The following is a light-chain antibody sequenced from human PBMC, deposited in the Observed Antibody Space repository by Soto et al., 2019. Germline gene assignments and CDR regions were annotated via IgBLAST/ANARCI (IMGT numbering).Light chain of an antibody. V-gene: IGLV2-8*01. CDR1: SSDVGGYNY. Sequence: QSALTQTPSASGSPGQSVTISCTGTSSDVGGYNYVSWYQQHPGTAPKLMIYEVSKRPSGVPDRFSGSKSGNTASLTVSGLQAEDEADYYCSSYAGSNNLVFGGGTKLTVL. J-gene: IGLJ2*01. CDR3: SSYAGSNNLV. CDR2: EVS.